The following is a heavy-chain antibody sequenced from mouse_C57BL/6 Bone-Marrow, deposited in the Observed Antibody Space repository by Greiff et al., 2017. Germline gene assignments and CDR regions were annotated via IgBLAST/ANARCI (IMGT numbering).Heavy chain of an antibody. CDR3: ARGAMDY. J-gene: IGHJ4*01. CDR1: GYTFTSYW. Sequence: QVQLQQPGAELVKPGASVKLSCKASGYTFTSYWMPWVKQRPGRGLEWIGRIDPNSGGTKYNETVTGKVTLTVDKPSSTAYMQLSSLTSEDSAVYCCARGAMDYWGQGASVTVSS. CDR2: IDPNSGGT. V-gene: IGHV1-72*01.